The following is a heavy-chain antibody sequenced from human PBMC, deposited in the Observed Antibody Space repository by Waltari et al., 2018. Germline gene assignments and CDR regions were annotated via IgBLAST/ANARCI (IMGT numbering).Heavy chain of an antibody. CDR3: ARGSYAVGATPVDY. D-gene: IGHD1-26*01. V-gene: IGHV1-69*14. J-gene: IGHJ4*02. CDR2: GMPNLGTA. CDR1: GGTFSSYA. Sequence: QVQLVQSGAAVKKPGSSVKVSCKASGGTFSSYAISWVRQAPGQGLGWLGGGMPNLGTANYAQKFQGRVTITADKSTSTAYMELGSLRTEDTGVYYCARGSYAVGATPVDYWGQGTLVTVAS.